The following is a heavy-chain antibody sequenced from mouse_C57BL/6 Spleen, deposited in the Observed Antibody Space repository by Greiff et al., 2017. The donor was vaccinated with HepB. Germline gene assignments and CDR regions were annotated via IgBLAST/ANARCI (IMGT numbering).Heavy chain of an antibody. Sequence: EVQLQQSGPGLAKPSQTLSLTCSVTGYSITSAYWNWIRKFPGNKLEYMGYISYSGSTYYNPSLKSRISITRDTSKNQYYLQLNSVTTEDTATYYCARGITTVVGTYFDVWGTRTTVTVSS. CDR2: ISYSGST. CDR3: ARGITTVVGTYFDV. D-gene: IGHD1-1*01. CDR1: GYSITSAY. J-gene: IGHJ1*03. V-gene: IGHV3-8*01.